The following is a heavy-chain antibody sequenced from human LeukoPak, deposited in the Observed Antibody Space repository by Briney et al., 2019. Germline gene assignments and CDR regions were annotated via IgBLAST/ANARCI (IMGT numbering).Heavy chain of an antibody. CDR2: IYHSGST. CDR1: GYSISSGYY. Sequence: SETLSLTCAVSGYSISSGYYWGWIRPPPGKGLEWIGSIYHSGSTYYNPSLKSRVTISVDTSKNQFSLKLSSVTAADTAVYYCARFHADFWSGYYSYWGQGTLVTVSS. J-gene: IGHJ4*02. CDR3: ARFHADFWSGYYSY. V-gene: IGHV4-38-2*01. D-gene: IGHD3-3*01.